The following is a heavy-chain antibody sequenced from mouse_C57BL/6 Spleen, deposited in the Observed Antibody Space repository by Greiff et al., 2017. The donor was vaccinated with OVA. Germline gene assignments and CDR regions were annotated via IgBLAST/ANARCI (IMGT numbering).Heavy chain of an antibody. J-gene: IGHJ4*01. D-gene: IGHD4-1*02. CDR3: ALNWDFYYYAMDY. V-gene: IGHV1-72*01. CDR2: IDPNSGGT. Sequence: QVQLQQPGAELVKPGASVKLSCKASGYTFTSYWMHWVKQRPGRGLEWIGRIDPNSGGTKYNEKFKSKATLTVDKPSSTADMQLSSLTSEDSAVYYCALNWDFYYYAMDYWGQGTSVTVSS. CDR1: GYTFTSYW.